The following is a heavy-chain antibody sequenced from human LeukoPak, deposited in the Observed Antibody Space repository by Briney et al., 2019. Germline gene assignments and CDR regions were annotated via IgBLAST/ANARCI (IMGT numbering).Heavy chain of an antibody. V-gene: IGHV3-23*01. Sequence: PGGSLRLSCAASGFTFSSYAMSWVRQAPGKGLEWVSAISGSGGSTYYADSVKGRFTISRDNAKNSLYLQMNSLRAEDTAVYYCARDPPPVTAGYYFDYWGQGTLVTVSS. CDR3: ARDPPPVTAGYYFDY. J-gene: IGHJ4*02. CDR1: GFTFSSYA. CDR2: ISGSGGST. D-gene: IGHD2-21*02.